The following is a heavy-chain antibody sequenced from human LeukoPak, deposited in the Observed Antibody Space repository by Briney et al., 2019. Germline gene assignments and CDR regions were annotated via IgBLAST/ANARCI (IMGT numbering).Heavy chain of an antibody. J-gene: IGHJ4*02. V-gene: IGHV3-74*01. CDR3: ATGDGDSRYYFDS. Sequence: PGGSLRLSCTASGFSLSRYWMHWVRRAPGEGLVWVSRINSDGSSTNYADSVKGRFTISRDNAKNTLFLEMNSLRAEDTAVYYCATGDGDSRYYFDSWGQGTQVTVSS. CDR2: INSDGSST. CDR1: GFSLSRYW. D-gene: IGHD4-17*01.